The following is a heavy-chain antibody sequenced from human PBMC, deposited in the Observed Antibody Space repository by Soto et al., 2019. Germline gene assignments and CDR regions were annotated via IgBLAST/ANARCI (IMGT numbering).Heavy chain of an antibody. CDR1: GGTFSSYA. Sequence: SVKVSCKASGGTFSSYAISWVRQAPGQGLEWMGGIIPIFGTANYAQKFQGRVTITADESTSTAYMELSSLRSEDTAVYYCARAGPHYDYVWGSYRYFWFDPWG. V-gene: IGHV1-69*13. D-gene: IGHD3-16*02. J-gene: IGHJ5*02. CDR3: ARAGPHYDYVWGSYRYFWFDP. CDR2: IIPIFGTA.